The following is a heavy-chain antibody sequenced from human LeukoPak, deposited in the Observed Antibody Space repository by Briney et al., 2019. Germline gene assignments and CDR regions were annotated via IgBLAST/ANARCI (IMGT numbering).Heavy chain of an antibody. CDR1: GFTVSSNY. V-gene: IGHV3-53*01. CDR3: ARGTQLWRHYYYYGMDV. J-gene: IGHJ6*02. D-gene: IGHD5-18*01. Sequence: GRSLRFSCAASGFTVSSNYMSWVRQAPGKGLEWVSVIYSGGSTYYADSVKGRFTISRDNSKNTLYLQMNSLRAEDTAVYYYARGTQLWRHYYYYGMDVWGQGTTVTVSS. CDR2: IYSGGST.